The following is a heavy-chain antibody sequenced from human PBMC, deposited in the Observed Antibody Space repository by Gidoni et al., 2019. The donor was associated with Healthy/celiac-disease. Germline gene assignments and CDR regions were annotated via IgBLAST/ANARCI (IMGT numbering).Heavy chain of an antibody. D-gene: IGHD6-19*01. CDR2: IYTSGST. Sequence: QVQLQESGPGLVKPSQTLSLTCTVSGGSISSGSYYWSWIRQPAGKGLEWIGRIYTSGSTNYNPSLKSRVTISVDTSKNQFSLKLSSVTAADTAVYYCAREPRIAVADLFDPWGQGTLVTVSS. V-gene: IGHV4-61*02. J-gene: IGHJ5*02. CDR1: GGSISSGSYY. CDR3: AREPRIAVADLFDP.